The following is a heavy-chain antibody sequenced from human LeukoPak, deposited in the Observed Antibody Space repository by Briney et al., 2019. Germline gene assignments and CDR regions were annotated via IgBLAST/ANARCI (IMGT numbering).Heavy chain of an antibody. D-gene: IGHD3-10*01. Sequence: GGSLRLSCAASGFTFRNYGMHWVRLAPGKGLEWVAFIRYDGSIKYYVDSVKGRFTVSRDNSKNTLYLQMNRLRAEDTAVYYCAKDVNVGGDYFDYWGQGTLVTVSS. V-gene: IGHV3-30*02. CDR2: IRYDGSIK. CDR1: GFTFRNYG. J-gene: IGHJ4*02. CDR3: AKDVNVGGDYFDY.